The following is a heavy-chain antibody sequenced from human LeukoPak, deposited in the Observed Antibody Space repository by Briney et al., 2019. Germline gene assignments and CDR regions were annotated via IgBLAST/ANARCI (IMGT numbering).Heavy chain of an antibody. V-gene: IGHV1-24*01. D-gene: IGHD3-22*01. J-gene: IGHJ4*02. CDR2: FDPEDGET. CDR1: GYTLTELS. Sequence: ASVKVSCKVSGYTLTELSMHWVRQAPGKGLEWMGGFDPEDGETIYAQKFQGRVTMTEDTSTDTAYMELSSLRSEDTAVYYCATGREFYYDSNGNPFDYWGQGTLVTVSS. CDR3: ATGREFYYDSNGNPFDY.